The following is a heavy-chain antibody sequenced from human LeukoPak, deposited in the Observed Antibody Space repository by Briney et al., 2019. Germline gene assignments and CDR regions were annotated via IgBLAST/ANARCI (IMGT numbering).Heavy chain of an antibody. Sequence: PSETLSLTCTVSGGSISSYYWSWIRQPPGKGLEWIGYIYYSGSTNYNPSLKSRVTISVDTSKNQFSLKLCSVTAADTAVYYCARGPTYYDFWSGYSVGPMDVWGQGTTVTVSS. CDR1: GGSISSYY. J-gene: IGHJ6*02. CDR2: IYYSGST. CDR3: ARGPTYYDFWSGYSVGPMDV. D-gene: IGHD3-3*01. V-gene: IGHV4-59*01.